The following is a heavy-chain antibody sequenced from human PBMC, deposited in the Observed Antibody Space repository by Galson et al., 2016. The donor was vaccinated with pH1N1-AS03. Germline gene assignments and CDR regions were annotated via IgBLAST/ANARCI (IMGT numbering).Heavy chain of an antibody. J-gene: IGHJ4*02. D-gene: IGHD1-1*01. V-gene: IGHV3-66*04. CDR3: ARLQDSDSGGAYFDS. CDR1: GVTVGNNY. Sequence: SLRLSCAASGVTVGNNYMRWVRQAPGKGLEWVSLIYSGGSTSYADSVKGRFTISRDNSKNTLYLQMNNLRVEDTAFYYCARLQDSDSGGAYFDSWGQGILVTVSS. CDR2: IYSGGST.